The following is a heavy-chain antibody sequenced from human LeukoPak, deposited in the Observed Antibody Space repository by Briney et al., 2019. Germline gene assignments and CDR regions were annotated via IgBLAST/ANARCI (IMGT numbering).Heavy chain of an antibody. CDR2: ISGSGGST. J-gene: IGHJ4*02. CDR1: GFTFSSYA. D-gene: IGHD3-22*01. CDR3: AKDRAKVVVMYYFDY. V-gene: IGHV3-23*01. Sequence: GASLRLSSAASGFTFSSYAMSWVRQAPGKGLEWVSAISGSGGSTYYADSVKGRFTISRDNSKNTLYLQMNSLRAEDTAVYYCAKDRAKVVVMYYFDYWGQGTLVTVSS.